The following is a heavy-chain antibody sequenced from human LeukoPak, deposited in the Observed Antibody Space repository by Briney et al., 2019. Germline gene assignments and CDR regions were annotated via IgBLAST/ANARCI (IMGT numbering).Heavy chain of an antibody. Sequence: PGGSLRLSCAASGFTFSSYSMNWVRQAPGKGLEWVSSISSSSSYIYYADSVKGRFTISRDNAKNSLYLQMNSLRAEDTAVYYCAKFYGSSSWPDAFDIWGQGTMVTVSS. CDR1: GFTFSSYS. V-gene: IGHV3-21*04. J-gene: IGHJ3*02. D-gene: IGHD6-13*01. CDR2: ISSSSSYI. CDR3: AKFYGSSSWPDAFDI.